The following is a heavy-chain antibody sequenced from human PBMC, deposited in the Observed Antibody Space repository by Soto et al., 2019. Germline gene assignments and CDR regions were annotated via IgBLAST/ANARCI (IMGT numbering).Heavy chain of an antibody. CDR3: ARVPATGYYYDSSGYYYFDY. D-gene: IGHD3-22*01. Sequence: QVQLVQSGAEVKEPGASVKISCRASGYNLMTSNIHWVRQAPGQGLEWMGLIVPAGEITKYAKKFQDRVYMTRDTSTNTAYMYLSSLRSNDTGVYYCARVPATGYYYDSSGYYYFDYWGQGTLVTVSS. CDR2: IVPAGEIT. J-gene: IGHJ4*02. CDR1: GYNLMTSN. V-gene: IGHV1-46*01.